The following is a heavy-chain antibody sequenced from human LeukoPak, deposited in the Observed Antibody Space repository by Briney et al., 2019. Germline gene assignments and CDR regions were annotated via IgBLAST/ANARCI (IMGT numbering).Heavy chain of an antibody. V-gene: IGHV3-30-3*01. D-gene: IGHD6-13*01. CDR1: GFTFSSYA. CDR3: ARDRYSSSWYSSYYYYYGMDV. Sequence: SGRSLRLSCAASGFTFSSYAVHWVRQAPGKGLEWVAVISYDGSNKYYADSVKGRFTISRDNSKNTLYLQMNSLRAEDTAVYYCARDRYSSSWYSSYYYYYGMDVWGQGTTVTVSS. J-gene: IGHJ6*02. CDR2: ISYDGSNK.